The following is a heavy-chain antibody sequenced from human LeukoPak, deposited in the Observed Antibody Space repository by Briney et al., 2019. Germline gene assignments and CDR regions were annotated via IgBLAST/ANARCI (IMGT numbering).Heavy chain of an antibody. CDR2: INPSGGST. V-gene: IGHV1-46*01. CDR1: GYTFTSYY. CDR3: ARDSALRYGSGTPSRGNGFDI. Sequence: ASVKVSCTASGYTFTSYYIHWVRQAPGQGLEWMGIINPSGGSTSYAQNFQGRVTMTRDMSTSTVYMELSSLRSEDTAVYYCARDSALRYGSGTPSRGNGFDIWGQGTVVTVSS. D-gene: IGHD3-10*01. J-gene: IGHJ3*02.